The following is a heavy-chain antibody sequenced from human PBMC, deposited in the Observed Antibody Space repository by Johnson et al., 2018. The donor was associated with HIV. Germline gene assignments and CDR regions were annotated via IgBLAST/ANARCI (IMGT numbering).Heavy chain of an antibody. V-gene: IGHV3-30*03. CDR1: GFTFSSYG. CDR2: ISYDGSNK. J-gene: IGHJ3*02. D-gene: IGHD3-3*01. Sequence: QVHLVESGGGVVQPGRSLRLSCAASGFTFSSYGMHWVRQAPGKGLEWVAVISYDGSNKYYADSVKCIFTISRDNSKNTLYLQMNSLRAEDTAVYYCASRQYFSSCDIWGQGTMVTVSS. CDR3: ASRQYFSSCDI.